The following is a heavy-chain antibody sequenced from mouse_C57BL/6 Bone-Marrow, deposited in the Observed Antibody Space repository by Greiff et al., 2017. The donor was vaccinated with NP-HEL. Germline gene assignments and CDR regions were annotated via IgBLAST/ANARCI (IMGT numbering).Heavy chain of an antibody. CDR3: ARRGIPYFDY. Sequence: EVQGVESGGDLVKPGGSLKLSCAASGFTFSSYGMSWVRQTPDKRLEWVATISSGGSYTYYPDSVKGRFTISRDNAKNTLYPQMSSLKSEDTAMYYCARRGIPYFDYWGQGTTLTVSS. CDR1: GFTFSSYG. D-gene: IGHD2-14*01. V-gene: IGHV5-6*01. CDR2: ISSGGSYT. J-gene: IGHJ2*01.